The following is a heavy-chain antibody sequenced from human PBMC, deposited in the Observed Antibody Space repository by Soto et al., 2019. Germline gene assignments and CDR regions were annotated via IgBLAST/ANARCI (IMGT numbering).Heavy chain of an antibody. CDR3: AREGRGRKAGYNGLVSLGY. J-gene: IGHJ4*02. Sequence: QVQLVQSGAEVKTPGSSLKVSCKVSGSRFSNFVISWVRQAPGHGLEWLGRIIPIFNSTKYEQKFQGRVTITADKSTSTASLELSSLSSDDTALYYCAREGRGRKAGYNGLVSLGYWGQGTLVTVSS. D-gene: IGHD5-12*01. CDR2: IIPIFNST. CDR1: GSRFSNFV. V-gene: IGHV1-69*06.